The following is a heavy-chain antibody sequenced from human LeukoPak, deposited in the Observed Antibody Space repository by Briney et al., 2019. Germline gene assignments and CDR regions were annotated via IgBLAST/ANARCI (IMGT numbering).Heavy chain of an antibody. CDR1: GYIFSIYA. V-gene: IGHV7-4-1*02. J-gene: IGHJ1*01. CDR3: ARDYTVAIGTTTYFQH. D-gene: IGHD1-7*01. CDR2: INPNTGNP. Sequence: ASVKVSCTASGYIFSIYAMIWVRQAPGQGLELMGWINPNTGNPTYAQAFTGRFVFSLDTSVSTAYLQISSLKPEDTAVYYCARDYTVAIGTTTYFQHWGQGTLVTVSS.